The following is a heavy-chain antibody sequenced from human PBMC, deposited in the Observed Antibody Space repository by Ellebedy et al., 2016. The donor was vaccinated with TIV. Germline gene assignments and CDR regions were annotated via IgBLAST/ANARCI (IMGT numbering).Heavy chain of an antibody. D-gene: IGHD3-10*01. J-gene: IGHJ4*02. V-gene: IGHV4-4*02. CDR1: GRSVSSDKW. CDR3: ARDLGSGRYPGH. Sequence: SETLSLXXVVSGRSVSSDKWWSWVRQPPGRGLEWIGEIYPGGSTNYNPSLKSRVTMSIDESKNGFSLKLTSVTAADTAVYYCARDLGSGRYPGHWGQGTLVTVSS. CDR2: IYPGGST.